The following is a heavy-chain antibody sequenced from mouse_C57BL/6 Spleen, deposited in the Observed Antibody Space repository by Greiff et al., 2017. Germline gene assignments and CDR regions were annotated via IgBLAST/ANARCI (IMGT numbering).Heavy chain of an antibody. J-gene: IGHJ2*01. CDR3: ARSDYGSSYGFFDY. D-gene: IGHD1-1*01. CDR2: INPSSGYT. CDR1: GYTFPSYW. Sequence: QVQLQQSGAELAKPGASVKLSCKASGYTFPSYWMHWVKPRPGQGLVWIGYINPSSGYTKYNQKFKDKATLTADKSASTAYMQLSSLTYEDSAVYYCARSDYGSSYGFFDYWGQGTTLTVSS. V-gene: IGHV1-7*01.